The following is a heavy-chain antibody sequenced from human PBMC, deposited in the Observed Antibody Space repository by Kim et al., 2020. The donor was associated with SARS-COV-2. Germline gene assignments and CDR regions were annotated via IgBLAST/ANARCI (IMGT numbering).Heavy chain of an antibody. D-gene: IGHD3-16*01. J-gene: IGHJ6*02. CDR3: ARSGGGGNYYYGLDV. CDR2: IHPADSDT. Sequence: GESLKISCEGSGYTFTSFWIGWVRQMPGKGLEWMGIIHPADSDTRYSPSFEGQVTISVDKSISTAYLQWSSLKASDSAIYYCARSGGGGNYYYGLDVWGRVTTVTVSS. V-gene: IGHV5-51*01. CDR1: GYTFTSFW.